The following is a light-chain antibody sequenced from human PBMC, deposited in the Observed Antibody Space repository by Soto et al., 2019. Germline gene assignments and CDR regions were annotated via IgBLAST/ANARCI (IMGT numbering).Light chain of an antibody. Sequence: QSVLTQPPSVSGAPGQRVTISCTGGWSNIGAGYEVHWYQHLPGTAPKLLIYGVTNRPSGVPDRFSGSRSGTSASLAITGLQAQDEADYYCQSFDSSLSNSWVFGAGTQLTVL. J-gene: IGLJ3*02. CDR1: WSNIGAGYE. CDR3: QSFDSSLSNSWV. CDR2: GVT. V-gene: IGLV1-40*01.